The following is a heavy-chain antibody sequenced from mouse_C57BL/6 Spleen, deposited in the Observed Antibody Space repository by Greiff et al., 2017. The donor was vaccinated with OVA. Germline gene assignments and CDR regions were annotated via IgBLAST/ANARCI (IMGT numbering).Heavy chain of an antibody. CDR1: GFSLTSYG. Sequence: VQLQESGPGLVQPSQSLSINCTVSGFSLTSYGVHWVRQSPGKGLEWLGVIWRGGSTDYNADFMSRLSITKDNSKSLVFFKMNSLQADDSAIYYCAKNWDTWFAYWGQGTLVTVSA. V-gene: IGHV2-5*01. J-gene: IGHJ3*01. CDR2: IWRGGST. D-gene: IGHD4-1*01. CDR3: AKNWDTWFAY.